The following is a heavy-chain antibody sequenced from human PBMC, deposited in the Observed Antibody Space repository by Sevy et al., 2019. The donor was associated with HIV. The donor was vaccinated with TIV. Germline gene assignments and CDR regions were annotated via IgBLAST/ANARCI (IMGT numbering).Heavy chain of an antibody. J-gene: IGHJ4*02. CDR2: LSFGCGKI. D-gene: IGHD2-8*01. V-gene: IGHV3-23*01. CDR1: GFAFYDYS. CDR3: ARAGCTRHHDY. Sequence: GGSLRLSCAASGFAFYDYSMSWIRQAPGKGLEWVATLSFGCGKIDYADSVKGRFTISRDNSKNSFYLQMDNMRVEDTALYYCARAGCTRHHDYWGQGTRVTVSS.